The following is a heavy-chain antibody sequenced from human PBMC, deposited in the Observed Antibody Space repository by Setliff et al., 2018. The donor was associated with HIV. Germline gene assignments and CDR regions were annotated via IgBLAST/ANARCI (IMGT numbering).Heavy chain of an antibody. D-gene: IGHD3-16*02. J-gene: IGHJ6*03. Sequence: PGGSLRLSCAASGFTVSTYYMSWVRQAPGKGLEWVSTIYSGGSTYHADSVKGRFTISGDNSKNTLYLQMNSLRSEDAAVYYCAKDLRSYRCSIASCSHMDVWGKGTTVTVSS. CDR2: IYSGGST. CDR1: GFTVSTYY. V-gene: IGHV3-66*02. CDR3: AKDLRSYRCSIASCSHMDV.